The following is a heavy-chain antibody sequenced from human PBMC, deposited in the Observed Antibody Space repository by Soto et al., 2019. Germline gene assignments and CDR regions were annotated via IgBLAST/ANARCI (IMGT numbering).Heavy chain of an antibody. D-gene: IGHD1-26*01. Sequence: GGSLRLCCAASGFTFSSYAMHWVRQAPGKGLEWVAVISYDGSNKYYADSVKGRFTISRDNSKNTLYLQMNSLRAEDTAVYYCARVDSVYWSYYHYGMAVWGQGTTVTVSS. CDR1: GFTFSSYA. V-gene: IGHV3-30-3*01. CDR2: ISYDGSNK. CDR3: ARVDSVYWSYYHYGMAV. J-gene: IGHJ6*02.